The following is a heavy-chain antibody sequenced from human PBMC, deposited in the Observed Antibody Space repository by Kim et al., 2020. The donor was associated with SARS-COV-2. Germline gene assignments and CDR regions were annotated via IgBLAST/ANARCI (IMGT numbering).Heavy chain of an antibody. CDR3: AAGTSSSGWSSSYYYYYGMDV. D-gene: IGHD6-19*01. Sequence: ASVKVSCKASGYTFTSYGISWVRQAPGQGLEWMGWISAYNGNTNYAQKLQGRVTMTTDTSTSTAYMELRSLRSDDTAVYYCAAGTSSSGWSSSYYYYYGMDVWGQGTTVTVSS. CDR1: GYTFTSYG. V-gene: IGHV1-18*01. J-gene: IGHJ6*02. CDR2: ISAYNGNT.